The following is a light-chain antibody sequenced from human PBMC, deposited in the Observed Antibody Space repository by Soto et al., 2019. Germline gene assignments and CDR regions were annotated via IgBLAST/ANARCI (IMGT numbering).Light chain of an antibody. CDR3: QQYNSYSPT. J-gene: IGKJ3*01. Sequence: DIQMTQSPSTLSASVGDRVTITCRASQSISPWLAWYQQKPGKAPKLLIYKASSLETGVPSRFGGSGSGTEFTLTISSPQPDYFATYYCQQYNSYSPTFGPGTKVDIK. CDR2: KAS. V-gene: IGKV1-5*03. CDR1: QSISPW.